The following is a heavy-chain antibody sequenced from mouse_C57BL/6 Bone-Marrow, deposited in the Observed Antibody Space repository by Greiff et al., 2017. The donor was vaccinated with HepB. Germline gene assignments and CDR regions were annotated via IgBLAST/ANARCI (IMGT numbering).Heavy chain of an antibody. CDR2: INPSSGYT. D-gene: IGHD2-5*01. CDR1: GYTFTSYW. Sequence: QVHVKQSGAELAKPGASVKLSCKASGYTFTSYWMHWVNQRPGQGLEWIGYINPSSGYTKYNQKFKDKATLTADKSSSTAYMQLSSLTYEDSAVYYCARGGFYYSNYVCWFAYWGQGTLVTVSA. J-gene: IGHJ3*01. V-gene: IGHV1-7*01. CDR3: ARGGFYYSNYVCWFAY.